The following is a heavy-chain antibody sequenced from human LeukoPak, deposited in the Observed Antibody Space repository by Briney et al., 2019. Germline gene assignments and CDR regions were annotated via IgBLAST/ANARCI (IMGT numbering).Heavy chain of an antibody. D-gene: IGHD2-2*02. CDR2: ISAYNGNT. Sequence: ASVKVSCKASGYTFTSSGVSWVRQAPGQGLEWMGWISAYNGNTNYAQKLQGRVTMTKDTSTSTAYMELRSLRSDDTAVYYCARDGAVVDIVVVPAAINWFDPWGQGTLVTVSS. V-gene: IGHV1-18*01. CDR3: ARDGAVVDIVVVPAAINWFDP. J-gene: IGHJ5*02. CDR1: GYTFTSSG.